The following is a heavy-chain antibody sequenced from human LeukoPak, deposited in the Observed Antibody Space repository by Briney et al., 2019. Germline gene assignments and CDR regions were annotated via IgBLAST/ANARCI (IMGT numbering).Heavy chain of an antibody. J-gene: IGHJ5*02. V-gene: IGHV3-53*05. Sequence: GGSLRLTCIVSGFTVSTTLMDWVRQAPGKGPEWVSLISADGATVYADSVKGRFTISRDISKNMVYLQMNSLRAEDSAVYYCARDRAGRQPWVEFDLWGRGTLVTVSS. D-gene: IGHD5-18*01. CDR3: ARDRAGRQPWVEFDL. CDR2: ISADGAT. CDR1: GFTVSTTL.